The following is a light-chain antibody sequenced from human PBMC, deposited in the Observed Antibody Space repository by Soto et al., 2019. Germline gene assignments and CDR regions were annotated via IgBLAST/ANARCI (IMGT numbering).Light chain of an antibody. V-gene: IGLV6-57*04. CDR2: KDN. J-gene: IGLJ2*01. Sequence: NFMLTQPHSVSESPGKTVTISCTRSSGSIASNYVQWYQQRPGSAPTTVIYKDNQRPSGVPDRFSGSIDSSSNSASLTISGLKTEDEADYYCQSYDSIVVFGGGTKLTVL. CDR3: QSYDSIVV. CDR1: SGSIASNY.